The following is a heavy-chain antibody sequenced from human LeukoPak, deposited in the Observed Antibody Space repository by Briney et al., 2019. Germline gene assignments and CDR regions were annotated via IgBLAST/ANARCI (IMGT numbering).Heavy chain of an antibody. J-gene: IGHJ4*02. CDR1: GFSFSSYA. V-gene: IGHV3-23*01. CDR3: SKGKGNHPGGLDY. D-gene: IGHD1-26*01. Sequence: GGSLRLSCAVSGFSFSSYAMSWVRQAPGKGLEWVSTVSETGDGTYYADSVKGRFIISRDNSKNTFYLQMDSLRADDTAMYYRSKGKGNHPGGLDYWGQGTLVTVSS. CDR2: VSETGDGT.